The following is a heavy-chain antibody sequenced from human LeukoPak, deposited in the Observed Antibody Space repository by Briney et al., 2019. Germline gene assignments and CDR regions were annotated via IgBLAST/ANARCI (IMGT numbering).Heavy chain of an antibody. J-gene: IGHJ4*02. D-gene: IGHD2-2*01. CDR1: GFTFSSYA. Sequence: GGSLRLSCAASGFTFSSYAMSWVRQAPGKGLEWVSAVSGSGGSTYYADSVKGRFTISRDNSKNTLYLQMNSLRAEDTAVYYCAKDLTAATQIFDYWGQGTLVTVSS. CDR2: VSGSGGST. V-gene: IGHV3-23*01. CDR3: AKDLTAATQIFDY.